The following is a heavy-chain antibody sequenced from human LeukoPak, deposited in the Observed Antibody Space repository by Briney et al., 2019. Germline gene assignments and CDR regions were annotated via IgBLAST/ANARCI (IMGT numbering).Heavy chain of an antibody. CDR3: ARVRYDYVWGSYRYFDY. CDR1: GGSFSGYY. J-gene: IGHJ4*02. V-gene: IGHV4-34*01. Sequence: KPSETLSLTCAVYGGSFSGYYWSWIRQPPGKGLEWLGEINHSGSTNYNPSLKSRVTISVDTSKNQFSLKLSSVTAADTAVYYCARVRYDYVWGSYRYFDYWGQGTLVTVSS. D-gene: IGHD3-16*02. CDR2: INHSGST.